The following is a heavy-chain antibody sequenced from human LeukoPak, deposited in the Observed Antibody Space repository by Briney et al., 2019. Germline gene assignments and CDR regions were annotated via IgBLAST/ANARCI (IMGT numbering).Heavy chain of an antibody. CDR1: GGSISGYY. CDR3: ARGIVTVTTPYYYYGMDV. D-gene: IGHD4-4*01. CDR2: INHSGST. J-gene: IGHJ6*02. V-gene: IGHV4-34*01. Sequence: SETLSLTCTVSGGSISGYYWSWIRQPPGKGLEWIGEINHSGSTNYNPSLKSRVTISVDTSKNQFSLKLSSVTAADTAVYYCARGIVTVTTPYYYYGMDVWGQGTTVTVSS.